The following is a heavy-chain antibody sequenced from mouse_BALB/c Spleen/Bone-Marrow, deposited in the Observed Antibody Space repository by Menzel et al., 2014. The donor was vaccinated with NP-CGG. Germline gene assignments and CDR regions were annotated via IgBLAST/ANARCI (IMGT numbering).Heavy chain of an antibody. Sequence: QVQLQQPGAELAKPGASVKMSCKASGYTFXSYWMHWVKQRPGQGLEWIGYINPSTGYTDYNQKFKDKATLTADKSSSTAYMQLSSLTSEDSAVYYCARYGNYGDYFDYWGQGTTLTVSS. CDR3: ARYGNYGDYFDY. CDR2: INPSTGYT. J-gene: IGHJ2*01. CDR1: GYTFXSYW. V-gene: IGHV1-7*01. D-gene: IGHD2-1*01.